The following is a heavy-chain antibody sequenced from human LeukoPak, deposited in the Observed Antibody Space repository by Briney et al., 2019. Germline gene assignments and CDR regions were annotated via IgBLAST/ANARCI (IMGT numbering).Heavy chain of an antibody. Sequence: SETLSLTCTVSVGSTSCRYWTWIRQPPGKGLEWIGYIHYDGRTNYNPSFKNRVIISLDTSNNQFSLNLKSVTAADTAAYYCARLVNYGYSDYWGQGTLVTVSS. V-gene: IGHV4-59*11. CDR2: IHYDGRT. CDR3: ARLVNYGYSDY. D-gene: IGHD3-22*01. CDR1: VGSTSCRY. J-gene: IGHJ4*02.